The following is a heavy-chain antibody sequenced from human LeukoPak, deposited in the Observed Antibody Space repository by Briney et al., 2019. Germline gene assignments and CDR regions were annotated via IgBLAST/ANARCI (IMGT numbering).Heavy chain of an antibody. V-gene: IGHV4-34*01. CDR3: ARGLVVVAASPYYYYGMDV. J-gene: IGHJ6*02. CDR1: GRSFSGYY. Sequence: SETLSLTCAVYGRSFSGYYWSWIRQPPGKGLEWIGEINHSGSTNYNPSLKSRVTISVDTSKNQFSLKLSSVTAADTAVYYCARGLVVVAASPYYYYGMDVWGQGTTVTVSS. D-gene: IGHD2-15*01. CDR2: INHSGST.